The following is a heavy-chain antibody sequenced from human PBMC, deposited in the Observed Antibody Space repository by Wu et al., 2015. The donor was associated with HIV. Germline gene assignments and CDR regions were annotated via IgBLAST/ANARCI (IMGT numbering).Heavy chain of an antibody. D-gene: IGHD2-2*01. CDR2: IIPIFGTA. J-gene: IGHJ6*02. CDR1: GGTFSSYA. V-gene: IGHV1-69*05. Sequence: QVQLVQSGAEVKKPGSSVKVSCKASGGTFSSYAISWVRQAPGQGLEWMGGIIPIFGTANYAQKFQGRVTITTDESTSTAYMELSSLRSEDTAVYYCARGKPAKYQLLDYYYYYGMDVWGQGTTGHRLL. CDR3: ARGKPAKYQLLDYYYYYGMDV.